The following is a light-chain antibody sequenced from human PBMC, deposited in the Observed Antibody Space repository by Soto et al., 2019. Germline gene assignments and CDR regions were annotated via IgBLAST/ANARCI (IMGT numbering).Light chain of an antibody. CDR1: QGIRND. CDR2: AAS. CDR3: LQDYNYPRT. V-gene: IGKV1-6*02. J-gene: IGKJ1*01. Sequence: AIQMTQSPSFLSASIGDRVTITCRASQGIRNDLGWYQQRPGKAPKLLIYAASSLQSGVPSRFSGSGSGTDFTLTISSLQPEYFATYYCLQDYNYPRTFGQGTKVEIK.